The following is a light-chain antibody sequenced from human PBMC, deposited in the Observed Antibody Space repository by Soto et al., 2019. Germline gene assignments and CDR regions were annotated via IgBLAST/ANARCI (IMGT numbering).Light chain of an antibody. CDR3: QQYGTSPPIT. V-gene: IGKV3-20*01. J-gene: IGKJ5*01. Sequence: EIVLTQSPGTLSLSPGERATLSCRASQSVSSNYLAWYQQKPGQAPRLLIYGASNRATGIPDRFSGSGSGTDFTLTISRLEPEDFAVYYCQQYGTSPPITFGQGTRLAIK. CDR2: GAS. CDR1: QSVSSNY.